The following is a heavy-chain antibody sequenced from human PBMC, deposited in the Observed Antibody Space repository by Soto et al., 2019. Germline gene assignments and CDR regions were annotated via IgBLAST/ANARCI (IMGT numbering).Heavy chain of an antibody. D-gene: IGHD3-3*01. J-gene: IGHJ4*02. V-gene: IGHV3-23*01. CDR1: GFTFSSYA. Sequence: EVQLLESGGGLVQPGGSLRLSCAASGFTFSSYAMSWVRQAPGKGLEWVSAISGSGGSTYYADSVKGRFTISRDNSKNTLYLQMNSLRAEDMAVYYCAKRRAGITIFGVVIMSGAFDYWGQGTLVTVSS. CDR2: ISGSGGST. CDR3: AKRRAGITIFGVVIMSGAFDY.